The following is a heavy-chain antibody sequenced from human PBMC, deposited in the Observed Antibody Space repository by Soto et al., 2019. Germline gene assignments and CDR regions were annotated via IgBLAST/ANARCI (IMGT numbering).Heavy chain of an antibody. CDR1: GVSISSGTYY. CDR3: ARDLLDTTVDYYFDY. CDR2: IYHTGSS. V-gene: IGHV4-30-4*01. J-gene: IGHJ4*02. Sequence: SETLSLTCTVSGVSISSGTYYWSWLRQPPGKGLEWIGYIYHTGSSQSNPSLRSRVAISIDTSKNQFTLELRSVTAADTAVYYCARDLLDTTVDYYFDYWGPGRLVTVSS. D-gene: IGHD3-3*01.